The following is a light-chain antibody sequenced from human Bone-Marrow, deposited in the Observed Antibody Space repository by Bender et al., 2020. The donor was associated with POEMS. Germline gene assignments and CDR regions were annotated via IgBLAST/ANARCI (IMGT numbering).Light chain of an antibody. J-gene: IGLJ2*01. Sequence: SFELTQPPSVSVSPGQTVSITCSGDNLGEKYISWYQQKTGHSPVLVVYQDTKRPSGIPERFSGSNSGNTATLTISGTQAMDEADYYCQAWDTYSVIFGGGTKLTVL. CDR1: NLGEKY. V-gene: IGLV3-1*01. CDR3: QAWDTYSVI. CDR2: QDT.